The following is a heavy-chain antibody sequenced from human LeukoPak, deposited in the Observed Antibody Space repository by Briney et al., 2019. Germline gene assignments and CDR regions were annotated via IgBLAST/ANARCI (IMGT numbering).Heavy chain of an antibody. Sequence: GGSLRLSCAASGFTFSSYWMHWVCQVPGKGLVWVSRIRSDGSSTSYADSVKGRFTISRDNAKNTLYLQMSSLRVDDTAVYYCAKDDYNRHWGQGTLVTVSS. D-gene: IGHD5-24*01. CDR1: GFTFSSYW. V-gene: IGHV3-74*01. J-gene: IGHJ4*02. CDR3: AKDDYNRH. CDR2: IRSDGSST.